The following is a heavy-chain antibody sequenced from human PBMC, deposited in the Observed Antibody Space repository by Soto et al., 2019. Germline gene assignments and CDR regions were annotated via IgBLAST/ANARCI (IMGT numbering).Heavy chain of an antibody. V-gene: IGHV4-61*01. CDR1: GGSVSSGSHY. CDR2: IYYSGST. CDR3: ARDSHWSRKGFDP. Sequence: PSETLSLTCTVSGGSVSSGSHYWSWIRQPPGKGLEWIGYIYYSGSTNYNPSLKSRVTISVDTSKNQFSLKLSSVTAADTAVYYCARDSHWSRKGFDPWGQGTLVTVSS. J-gene: IGHJ5*02.